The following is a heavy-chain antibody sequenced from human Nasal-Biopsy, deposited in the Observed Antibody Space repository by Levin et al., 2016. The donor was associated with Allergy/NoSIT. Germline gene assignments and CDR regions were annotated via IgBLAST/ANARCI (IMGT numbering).Heavy chain of an antibody. CDR2: IHHSGST. Sequence: SETLSLTCTVSGDSIITYYWTWIRQPPGKELEWIGYIHHSGSTKYNPSLKSRVTISLDTSRNQFSLELSSVTAADTAIYYCARGIGEDEFPQYNWFDPWGQGTQVTVSS. J-gene: IGHJ5*02. CDR1: GDSIITYY. CDR3: ARGIGEDEFPQYNWFDP. D-gene: IGHD3-10*01. V-gene: IGHV4-59*13.